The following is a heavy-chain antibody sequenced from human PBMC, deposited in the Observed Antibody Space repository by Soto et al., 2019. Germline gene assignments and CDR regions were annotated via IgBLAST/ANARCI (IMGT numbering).Heavy chain of an antibody. J-gene: IGHJ6*02. CDR2: IWYDGSQK. D-gene: IGHD3-16*01. CDR3: ARDTRTYDYAHYYNFGMDV. Sequence: QVQVVESGGGAVQPGRSLRLSCVASGFDFSDYAMHWVRQASGKGLARVAGIWYDGSQKYYADSVKGRFTVSKDNSNNTVSLQMNSLRAEDTGVYYCARDTRTYDYAHYYNFGMDVWGQGTTVTVS. V-gene: IGHV3-33*01. CDR1: GFDFSDYA.